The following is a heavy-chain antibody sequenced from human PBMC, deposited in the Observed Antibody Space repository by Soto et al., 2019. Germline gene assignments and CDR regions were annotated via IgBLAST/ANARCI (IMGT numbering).Heavy chain of an antibody. V-gene: IGHV4-31*03. J-gene: IGHJ4*02. CDR3: ARTKTSSTSFHVDY. CDR1: GGSISSGDYY. D-gene: IGHD2-2*01. CDR2: IYYSGST. Sequence: QVQLQESGPGLVKPSQTLSLTCTVSGGSISSGDYYWTWIRQHPGKGLEWIGYIYYSGSTKHNPSLQRRITITVDTSKNQFSLKLNSVTAADTAVYYCARTKTSSTSFHVDYWGQGTQVTVSS.